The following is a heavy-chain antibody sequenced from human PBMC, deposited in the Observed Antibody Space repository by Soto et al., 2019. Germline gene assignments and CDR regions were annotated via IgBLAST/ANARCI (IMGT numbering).Heavy chain of an antibody. D-gene: IGHD1-7*01. CDR1: GYTFNIYG. CDR3: ARELSALGTIDY. Sequence: ASVKVSCKTSGYTFNIYGISWVRQAPGQGFEWMGWISPYNGNKRYAQNVQDRVTMTTDTSTSTAYMELRSLRSDDTALYYCARELSALGTIDYWGQGTLVTVS. V-gene: IGHV1-18*01. J-gene: IGHJ4*02. CDR2: ISPYNGNK.